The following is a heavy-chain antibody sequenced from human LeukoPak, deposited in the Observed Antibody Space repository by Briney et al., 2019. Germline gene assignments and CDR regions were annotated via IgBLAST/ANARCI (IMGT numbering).Heavy chain of an antibody. V-gene: IGHV3-49*03. CDR1: GFTFSDYA. CDR2: IRNKAYGGTA. CDR3: SREKRYFDWFQADY. J-gene: IGHJ4*02. D-gene: IGHD3-9*01. Sequence: GGSLRLSCTASGFTFSDYAMSWFRQAPGKGLEWVGFIRNKAYGGTAEYAASVKGRFTISRDDSKTIAYLQMNSLKTEDTAVYYCSREKRYFDWFQADYWGQGTLVTVSS.